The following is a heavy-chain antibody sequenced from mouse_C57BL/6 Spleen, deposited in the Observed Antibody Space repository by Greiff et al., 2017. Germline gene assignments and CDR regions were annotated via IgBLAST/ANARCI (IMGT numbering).Heavy chain of an antibody. D-gene: IGHD2-3*01. CDR2: IKPSRGYT. V-gene: IGHV1-4*01. J-gene: IGHJ3*01. CDR3: ARSDDGYYPAWFAY. Sequence: VQLQQSGAELARPGASVKMSCKASGYTFTSYTMHWVKQRPGQGLEWIGYIKPSRGYTKYNQKFKDKATLTADKSSSTAYMQLRSLTSEDSAVYYCARSDDGYYPAWFAYWGQGTLVTVSA. CDR1: GYTFTSYT.